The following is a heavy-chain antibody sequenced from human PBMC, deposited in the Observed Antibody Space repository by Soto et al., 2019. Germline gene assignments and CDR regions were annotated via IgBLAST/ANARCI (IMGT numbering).Heavy chain of an antibody. D-gene: IGHD3-22*01. CDR2: IYYSGST. Sequence: SETLSLTCSVSGGSISSGGYCWSWIRQHPGKGLEWIGYIYYSGSTYYNPSLKSRVTISVDTSKNQFSLKLSSVTAADTAVYYCARSSITMIVVSEWGQGTLVTVSS. V-gene: IGHV4-31*03. CDR1: GGSISSGGYC. CDR3: ARSSITMIVVSE. J-gene: IGHJ4*02.